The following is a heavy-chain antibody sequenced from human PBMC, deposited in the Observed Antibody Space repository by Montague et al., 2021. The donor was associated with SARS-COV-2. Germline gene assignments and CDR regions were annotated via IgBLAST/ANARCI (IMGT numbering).Heavy chain of an antibody. Sequence: SLRLSCAASGFTFSSYSMNWVRQAPGKGLEWVSSISSSSSYIYYADSVKGRFTISRDNAKNSLYLQMNSLRAEDTAVYFCARGLYNWNYEHWFDTWGQGTLVTVSS. J-gene: IGHJ5*02. CDR3: ARGLYNWNYEHWFDT. CDR1: GFTFSSYS. D-gene: IGHD1-7*01. V-gene: IGHV3-21*01. CDR2: ISSSSSYI.